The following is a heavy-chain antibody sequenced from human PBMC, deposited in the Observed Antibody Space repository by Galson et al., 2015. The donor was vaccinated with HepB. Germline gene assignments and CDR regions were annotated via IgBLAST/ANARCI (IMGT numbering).Heavy chain of an antibody. V-gene: IGHV3-74*01. J-gene: IGHJ4*02. CDR1: GFDFSTHW. D-gene: IGHD3-10*01. CDR2: MNSDGRSI. CDR3: VKDRPSTGSYIGSH. Sequence: SLRLSCAASGFDFSTHWLHWVRQAPGQGLVWVSRMNSDGRSINYADSVKGRFTMSRDNAKNTLYLQMTSLRAEDTALYFCVKDRPSTGSYIGSHWGQGTLVTVSS.